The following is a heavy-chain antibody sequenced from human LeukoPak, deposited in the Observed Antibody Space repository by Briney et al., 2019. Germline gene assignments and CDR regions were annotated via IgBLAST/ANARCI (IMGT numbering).Heavy chain of an antibody. CDR1: GYTFTDYY. J-gene: IGHJ4*02. D-gene: IGHD6-13*01. CDR2: INPNSGGT. Sequence: ASVKVSCKASGYTFTDYYIHWVRQAPGHGLEWMGWINPNSGGTNYAQKFQGRVTMTRDTSISTAYMELSRLRSDDTAVYYCATPIAAAGVYYFDYWGRGTLVTVSS. CDR3: ATPIAAAGVYYFDY. V-gene: IGHV1-2*02.